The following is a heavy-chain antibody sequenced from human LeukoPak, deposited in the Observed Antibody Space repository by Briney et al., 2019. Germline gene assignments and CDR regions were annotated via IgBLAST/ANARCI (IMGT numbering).Heavy chain of an antibody. CDR3: ASLNYYDSSGYYLQT. J-gene: IGHJ4*02. Sequence: ASVTVSCKASGGTFSSYAISWVRQAPGQGLEWMGGIIPIFGTANYAQKFQGRVTITADESTSTAYMELSSLRSEDTAVYYCASLNYYDSSGYYLQTWGQGTLVTVSS. V-gene: IGHV1-69*13. CDR2: IIPIFGTA. CDR1: GGTFSSYA. D-gene: IGHD3-22*01.